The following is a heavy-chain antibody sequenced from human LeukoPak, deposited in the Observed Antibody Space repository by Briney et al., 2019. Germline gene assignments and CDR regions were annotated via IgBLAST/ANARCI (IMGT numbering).Heavy chain of an antibody. D-gene: IGHD6-13*01. CDR1: GGSISSYY. CDR3: ASQYSSSWYYFDY. Sequence: SETLSLTCTVSGGSISSYYWSWIRQPPGKGLEWIGYIYYSGSTNYNPSLKSRVAISVDTSKNQFSLKLSSVTAADTAVYYCASQYSSSWYYFDYWGQGTLVTVSS. J-gene: IGHJ4*02. V-gene: IGHV4-59*01. CDR2: IYYSGST.